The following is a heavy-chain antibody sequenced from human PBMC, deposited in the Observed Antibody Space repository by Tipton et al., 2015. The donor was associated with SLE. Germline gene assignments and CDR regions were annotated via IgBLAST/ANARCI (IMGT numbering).Heavy chain of an antibody. CDR2: ISYDGSNK. CDR3: ASLGRIQDY. J-gene: IGHJ4*02. D-gene: IGHD1-26*01. V-gene: IGHV3-30*19. CDR1: GFTFSSHG. Sequence: RSLRLSCVASGFTFSSHGMHWVRQAPGKGLEWVAVISYDGSNKYYADSVKGRFTISRDNSKNTLYLQMNSLRPEDTAVYYCASLGRIQDYWGQGTLVTVSS.